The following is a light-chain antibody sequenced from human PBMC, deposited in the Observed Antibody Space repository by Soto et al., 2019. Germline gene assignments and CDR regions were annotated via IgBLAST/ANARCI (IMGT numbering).Light chain of an antibody. Sequence: IVLTQSPATLSLSPGERVTLSCRASRSISNYLAWYQQKPGQAPRLLIYDSSNRATGIPARFSGSGSGTDFTLTISSLEPEDFAVYYCQQRNSWPVTFGQGTRLEIK. CDR3: QQRNSWPVT. CDR2: DSS. J-gene: IGKJ5*01. V-gene: IGKV3-11*01. CDR1: RSISNY.